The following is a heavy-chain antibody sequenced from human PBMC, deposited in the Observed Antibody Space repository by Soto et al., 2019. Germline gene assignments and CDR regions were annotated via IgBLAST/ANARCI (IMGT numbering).Heavy chain of an antibody. J-gene: IGHJ6*02. CDR3: ARGMVVVVAATNYYYYGMDV. CDR2: IYPGDSDT. V-gene: IGHV5-51*01. D-gene: IGHD2-15*01. CDR1: GYSFTSYW. Sequence: GESLKISCKGSGYSFTSYWIGWVRQMPGKGLEWMGIIYPGDSDTRYSPSFQGQVTISADKSISTAYRQWSSLKASDTAMYYCARGMVVVVAATNYYYYGMDVWGQGTTVTVSS.